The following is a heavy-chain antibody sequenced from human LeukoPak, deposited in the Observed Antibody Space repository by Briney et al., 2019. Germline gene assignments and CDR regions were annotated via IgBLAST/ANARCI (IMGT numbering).Heavy chain of an antibody. CDR2: IYSSGST. CDR1: GGSINNYY. V-gene: IGHV4-59*01. J-gene: IGHJ5*02. CDR3: ARDRHGSGSAHSFDP. D-gene: IGHD3-10*01. Sequence: SVTLSLTCTVSGGSINNYYWSWIRQPPGKGLEWIAYIYSSGSTNYNPSLKSRVTISVDTSKNQFSLKLTSVTAADTAVYYCARDRHGSGSAHSFDPWGQGILVTVSS.